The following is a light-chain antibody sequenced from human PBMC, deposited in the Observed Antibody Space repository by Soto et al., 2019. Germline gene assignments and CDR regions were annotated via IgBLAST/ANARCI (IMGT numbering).Light chain of an antibody. Sequence: QSVLTQPPSVSEAPRQRVSISCSGSSSNIGNNAVNWYQHVPGKAPKLIIYYDDLVPSGVSDRFSGSKSGTSASLAISGLQSEHEADYYCAAWDDSLNGVVFGGGTKLPVL. J-gene: IGLJ2*01. CDR2: YDD. CDR3: AAWDDSLNGVV. V-gene: IGLV1-36*01. CDR1: SSNIGNNA.